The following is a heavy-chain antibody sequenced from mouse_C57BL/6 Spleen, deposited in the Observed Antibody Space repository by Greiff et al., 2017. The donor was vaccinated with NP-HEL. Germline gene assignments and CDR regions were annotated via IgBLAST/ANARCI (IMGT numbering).Heavy chain of an antibody. CDR2: ISYDGSN. CDR3: ARGTPWYFDV. J-gene: IGHJ1*03. Sequence: EVQLQQSGPGLVKPSQSLSLTCSVTGYSITSGYYWNWIRQFPGNKLEWMGYISYDGSNNYNPSLKNRISITRDTSKNQFFLKLNSVTTEDTATYYCARGTPWYFDVWGTGTTVTVSS. D-gene: IGHD5-1*01. V-gene: IGHV3-6*01. CDR1: GYSITSGYY.